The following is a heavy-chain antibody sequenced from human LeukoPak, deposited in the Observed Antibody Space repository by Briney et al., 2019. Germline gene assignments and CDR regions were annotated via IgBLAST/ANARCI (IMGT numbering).Heavy chain of an antibody. CDR3: ARGTPSSYGDYFDY. V-gene: IGHV4-30-2*01. CDR2: IYHSGST. Sequence: SETLSLTCAVSGGSISSGGYSWSWIRQPPGKGLEWIGYIYHSGSTYYNPSLKSRVTISVDRSKNQFSLKLSSVTAADTAVYYCARGTPSSYGDYFDYWGQGTLVTVSS. CDR1: GGSISSGGYS. J-gene: IGHJ4*02. D-gene: IGHD4-17*01.